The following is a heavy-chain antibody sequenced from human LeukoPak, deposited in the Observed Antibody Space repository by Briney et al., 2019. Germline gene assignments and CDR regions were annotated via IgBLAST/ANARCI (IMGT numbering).Heavy chain of an antibody. Sequence: PSETLSLTCTVSGGSISNYYWSGIRQPPGKGLEWIGYIYYSGSTNYNPSLKSRVTISVDTSKNQFFLKLNSVTAADTAVYYCARGPNRYSSGWYYFDNWGQGTLVTVSS. V-gene: IGHV4-59*01. J-gene: IGHJ4*02. D-gene: IGHD6-19*01. CDR1: GGSISNYY. CDR2: IYYSGST. CDR3: ARGPNRYSSGWYYFDN.